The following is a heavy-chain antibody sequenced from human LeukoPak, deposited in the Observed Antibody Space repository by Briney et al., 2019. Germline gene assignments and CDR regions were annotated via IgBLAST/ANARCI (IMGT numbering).Heavy chain of an antibody. CDR2: IKHDGSEK. V-gene: IGHV3-7*03. D-gene: IGHD6-19*01. J-gene: IGHJ4*02. CDR3: ARDPSGYSSVDY. Sequence: GGSLRLSCAASGFTFSDYYMSWIRQAPGEGLEWVANIKHDGSEKKYVDSVKGRFTISRDNAKNSLYLQMNSLRAEDTAVYYCARDPSGYSSVDYWGQGTLVTVSS. CDR1: GFTFSDYY.